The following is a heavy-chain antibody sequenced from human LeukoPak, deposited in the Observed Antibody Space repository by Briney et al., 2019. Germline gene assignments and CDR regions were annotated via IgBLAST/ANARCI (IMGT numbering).Heavy chain of an antibody. CDR1: GFTFSSYG. D-gene: IGHD6-13*01. J-gene: IGHJ6*03. V-gene: IGHV3-30*02. Sequence: GGSLRLSCAASGFTFSSYGMHWVRQAPGKGLEWVAVIWYGGSNKYYADSVKGRFTISRDNSKNTLYLQMNSLRAEDTAVYYCAKGGPRIAAAGMGDYYYYMDVWGKGTTVTVSS. CDR3: AKGGPRIAAAGMGDYYYYMDV. CDR2: IWYGGSNK.